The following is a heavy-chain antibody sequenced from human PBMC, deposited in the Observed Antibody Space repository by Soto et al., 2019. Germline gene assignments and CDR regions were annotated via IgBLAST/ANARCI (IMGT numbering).Heavy chain of an antibody. D-gene: IGHD5-12*01. CDR1: GGSISSGDYY. CDR2: IYYSGST. J-gene: IGHJ4*02. Sequence: PSETLSLTCTVSGGSISSGDYYWSWIRQPPGKGLEWIGYIYYSGSTYYNPSLKSRVTISVDTSKNQFSLKLSSVTAADTAVYYCARGSGYDSTGLIDYWGQGTLVTVSS. CDR3: ARGSGYDSTGLIDY. V-gene: IGHV4-30-4*01.